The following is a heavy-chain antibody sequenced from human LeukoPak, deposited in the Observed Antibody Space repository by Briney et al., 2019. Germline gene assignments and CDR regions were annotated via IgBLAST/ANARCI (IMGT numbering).Heavy chain of an antibody. CDR2: VSGTGITT. V-gene: IGHV3-23*01. D-gene: IGHD2-8*01. CDR1: GFTFTSYA. CDR3: AKELMGFDY. J-gene: IGHJ4*02. Sequence: GGSLRLSCAASGFTFTSYAMSWVRQAPGKGLEWVSSVSGTGITTYYAESVKGRFTVSRDNSKDTVYLQMNSLRGEDTAVYYCAKELMGFDYWGQGSLVTVSS.